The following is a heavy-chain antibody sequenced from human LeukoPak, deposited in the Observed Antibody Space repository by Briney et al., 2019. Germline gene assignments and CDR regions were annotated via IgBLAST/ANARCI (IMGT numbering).Heavy chain of an antibody. D-gene: IGHD4-17*01. CDR1: GFTFRAYW. J-gene: IGHJ3*02. Sequence: GGSLRLSCAASGFTFRAYWMSWVRQAPGKGLEWASTIRGSGGSTYYADSVRGRFTISRDNSKNTLYLQMNSLRAEDTAVYYCAKVFDYGDRDAFDIWGQGTMVTVSS. CDR2: IRGSGGST. CDR3: AKVFDYGDRDAFDI. V-gene: IGHV3-23*01.